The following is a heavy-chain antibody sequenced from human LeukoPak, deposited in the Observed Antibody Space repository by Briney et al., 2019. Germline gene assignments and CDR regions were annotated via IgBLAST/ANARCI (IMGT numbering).Heavy chain of an antibody. D-gene: IGHD3-9*01. CDR1: GGSISSYY. Sequence: SETLSLTCTVSGGSISSYYWSWIRQPPGKGLEWIGYIYYSGSTNYNPSLKSRVTISVDTSKNQFSLKLSSVTAADTAVYYCARGLRYFDWSSSFDYWGQGTLVTVSS. CDR2: IYYSGST. CDR3: ARGLRYFDWSSSFDY. V-gene: IGHV4-59*01. J-gene: IGHJ4*02.